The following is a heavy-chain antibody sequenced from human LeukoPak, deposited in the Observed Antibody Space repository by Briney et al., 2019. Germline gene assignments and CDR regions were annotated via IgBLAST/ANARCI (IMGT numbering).Heavy chain of an antibody. CDR3: GAATAYYYYYGMDV. D-gene: IGHD6-25*01. V-gene: IGHV4-34*01. CDR2: INHSGST. Sequence: SETLSLTCAVYGGSFSGYYWSWIRQPPGKGLEWIGEINHSGSTNYNPSLKSRVTISVDTSKNQFSLKLSSVTAADTAAYYCGAATAYYYYYGMDVWGQGTTVTVSS. CDR1: GGSFSGYY. J-gene: IGHJ6*02.